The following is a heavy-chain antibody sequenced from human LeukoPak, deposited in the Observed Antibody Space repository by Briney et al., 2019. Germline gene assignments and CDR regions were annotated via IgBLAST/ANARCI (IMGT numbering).Heavy chain of an antibody. CDR1: GFTFSSYG. D-gene: IGHD3-10*01. Sequence: GGSLRLSCAASGFTFSSYGMHWVRQAPGKGLEWVAVIWYDGSNKYYADSVKGRFTISRDNSKNTLDLQMNSLRAEDTAVYYCAKDRGVWAFDIWGQGTMVTVSS. CDR2: IWYDGSNK. J-gene: IGHJ3*02. CDR3: AKDRGVWAFDI. V-gene: IGHV3-30*02.